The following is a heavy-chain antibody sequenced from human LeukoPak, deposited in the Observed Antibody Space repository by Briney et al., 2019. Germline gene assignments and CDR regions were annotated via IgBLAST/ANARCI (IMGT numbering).Heavy chain of an antibody. CDR2: IIPIFGTA. Sequence: ASVKVSCKASGGTFSSYAISWVRQAPGQGLEWMGGIIPIFGTANYAQKFQGRVTITADESTSTAYMELSSLRSEDTAVYYCARDSSSHCSSTSCSGTYYFDYWGQGTLVTVSS. CDR3: ARDSSSHCSSTSCSGTYYFDY. D-gene: IGHD2-2*01. CDR1: GGTFSSYA. J-gene: IGHJ4*02. V-gene: IGHV1-69*13.